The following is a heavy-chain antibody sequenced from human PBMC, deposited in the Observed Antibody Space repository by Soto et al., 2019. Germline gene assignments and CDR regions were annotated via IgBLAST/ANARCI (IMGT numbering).Heavy chain of an antibody. CDR3: AKGATYYYGSGSLTLGYGMDV. CDR1: GFTFSSYA. V-gene: IGHV3-23*01. J-gene: IGHJ6*02. D-gene: IGHD3-10*01. CDR2: ISGSGGST. Sequence: PGGSLRLSCAVSGFTFSSYAMSWVRQAPRKGLEWVSAISGSGGSTYYADSVKGRFTISRDNSKNTLYLQMNSLRAEDTAVYYCAKGATYYYGSGSLTLGYGMDVWGQGTTVTVSS.